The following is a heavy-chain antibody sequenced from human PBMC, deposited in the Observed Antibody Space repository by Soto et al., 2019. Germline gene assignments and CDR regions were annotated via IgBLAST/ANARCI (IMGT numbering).Heavy chain of an antibody. J-gene: IGHJ3*02. V-gene: IGHV1-18*01. D-gene: IGHD3-10*01. CDR3: AREEYYYGSGKGFDI. CDR2: ISAYNGNT. Sequence: KVSCKASGYTFSSYGMSWVRQAPGQGLEWMGWISAYNGNTNYAQKLQGRVTMTTDTSTSTAYMELRSLRSDDTAVYYCAREEYYYGSGKGFDIWGQGTTVTVSS. CDR1: GYTFSSYG.